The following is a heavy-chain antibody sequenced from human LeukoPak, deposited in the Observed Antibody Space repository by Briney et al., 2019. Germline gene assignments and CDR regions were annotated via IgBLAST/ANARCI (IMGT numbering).Heavy chain of an antibody. CDR2: IKQDGGEK. J-gene: IGHJ3*01. CDR1: GFTFTTYW. V-gene: IGHV3-7*01. D-gene: IGHD2-2*01. Sequence: GGSLRLSCAASGFTFTTYWMTWARQAPGKGLEWVAKIKQDGGEKYYVDSVKGRFTISRDNAKNSLSLQMNSLRAEDTAVYYCARDQGYCTSATCRGDAFDVWGQGLMVSVSS. CDR3: ARDQGYCTSATCRGDAFDV.